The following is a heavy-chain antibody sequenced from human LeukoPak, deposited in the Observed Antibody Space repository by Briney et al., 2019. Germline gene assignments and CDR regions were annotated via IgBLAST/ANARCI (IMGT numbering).Heavy chain of an antibody. J-gene: IGHJ4*02. CDR1: GGTFSSYT. CDR3: ALQYCYDSSGYYPVDY. CDR2: IIPILGIA. V-gene: IGHV1-69*02. Sequence: SVKVSCKASGGTFSSYTISWVRQAPGQGLEWMGRIIPILGIANYAQKFQGRVTITADKSTSTAYMELSSLRSEDTAVYYCALQYCYDSSGYYPVDYWGQGTLVTVSS. D-gene: IGHD3-22*01.